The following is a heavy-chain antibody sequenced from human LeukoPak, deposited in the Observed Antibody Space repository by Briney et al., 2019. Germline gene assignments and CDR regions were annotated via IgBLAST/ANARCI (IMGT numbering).Heavy chain of an antibody. CDR3: ASELSTNDY. Sequence: PGGSLRLSCAASGFTFSSYAMSWVRQAPGKGLVWVSLIKSDGSSTLYADSVKGRFTISRDNAKNTLYLQMNSLRVDDTAVYYCASELSTNDYWGQGTLVTVSS. CDR1: GFTFSSYA. V-gene: IGHV3-74*01. D-gene: IGHD5/OR15-5a*01. J-gene: IGHJ4*02. CDR2: IKSDGSST.